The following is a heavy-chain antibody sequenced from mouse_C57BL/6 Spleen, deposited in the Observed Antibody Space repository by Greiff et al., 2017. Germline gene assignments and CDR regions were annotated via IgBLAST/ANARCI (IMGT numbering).Heavy chain of an antibody. V-gene: IGHV3-5*01. CDR3: AREGITTVVATGFDY. CDR1: GISITTGNYR. Sequence: VQLKESGPGLVKPSQTVFLTCTVTGISITTGNYRWSWIRQFPGNKLEWIGYIYYSGTITYNPSLTSRTTITRDTPKNQFFLEMNSLTAEDTATYYCAREGITTVVATGFDYWGQGTTLTVSS. J-gene: IGHJ2*01. CDR2: IYYSGTI. D-gene: IGHD1-1*01.